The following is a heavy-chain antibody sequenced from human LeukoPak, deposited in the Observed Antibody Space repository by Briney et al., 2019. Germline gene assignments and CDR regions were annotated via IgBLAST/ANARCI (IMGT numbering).Heavy chain of an antibody. V-gene: IGHV4-30-4*08. CDR1: GGSISSGDCY. CDR3: ARLLWFGELLSDY. Sequence: SETLSLTCTVSGGSISSGDCYWSWIRQPPGKGLEWIGYIYYSGSTNYNPSLKSRVTISVDTSKNQFSLKMISVTAADTAVYYCARLLWFGELLSDYWGQGTLVTVSS. CDR2: IYYSGST. J-gene: IGHJ4*02. D-gene: IGHD3-10*01.